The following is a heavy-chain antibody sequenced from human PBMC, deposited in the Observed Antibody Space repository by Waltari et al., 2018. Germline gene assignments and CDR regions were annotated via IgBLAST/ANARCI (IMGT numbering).Heavy chain of an antibody. Sequence: QVLLQESGPGLVKPSETLSLTCTVSGDSIVNYFWSWIRQPAGKGLEWIALISSTGTTNYNPSLKSRVTMSVDTSRNQFSLRLSSVTAADTAVYYCARDLSTPPYNWFDPWGQGTLVTVSS. CDR3: ARDLSTPPYNWFDP. CDR2: ISSTGTT. V-gene: IGHV4-4*07. CDR1: GDSIVNYF. J-gene: IGHJ5*02.